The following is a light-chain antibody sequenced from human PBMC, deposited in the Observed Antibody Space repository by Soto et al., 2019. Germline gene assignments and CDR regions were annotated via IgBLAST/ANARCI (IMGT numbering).Light chain of an antibody. CDR2: DAS. Sequence: DIQMTQSPSTLSASVGDRVTITCRASQGVGYWLAWYQQKPGKAPTFLVYDASNLHSGVPARFSGSGSGSEFTFTISSLPADDAGTYYLQQYYSSWTFGQGTKVEIK. V-gene: IGKV1-5*01. CDR1: QGVGYW. J-gene: IGKJ1*01. CDR3: QQYYSSWT.